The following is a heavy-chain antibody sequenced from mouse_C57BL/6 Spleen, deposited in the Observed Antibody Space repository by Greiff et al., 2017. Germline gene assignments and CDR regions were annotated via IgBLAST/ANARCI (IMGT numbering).Heavy chain of an antibody. CDR1: GYAFSSYW. CDR3: ARYYSKDYFDY. D-gene: IGHD2-5*01. Sequence: VQLQQSGAELVKPGASVKISCKASGYAFSSYWLNWVKQRPGKGLEGIGQIYPGDGDTNYNGKFKGKATLTADKSSSTAYMQLSSLTSEDSAVYFCARYYSKDYFDYWGQGTTLTVSS. J-gene: IGHJ2*01. CDR2: IYPGDGDT. V-gene: IGHV1-80*01.